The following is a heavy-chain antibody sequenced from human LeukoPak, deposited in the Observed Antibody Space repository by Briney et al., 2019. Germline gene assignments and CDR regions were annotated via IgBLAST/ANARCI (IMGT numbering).Heavy chain of an antibody. D-gene: IGHD2/OR15-2a*01. CDR1: GFTFSSYG. Sequence: GGSLRLSCAASGFTFSSYGMHWVRQAPGKGLEWVAVIWYDGSNKYYTDSVKGRPTISRDNSKNTLYLQMNSLRAEDTAVYYCAREGPRGNSQFDYWGQGTLVTVSS. J-gene: IGHJ4*02. V-gene: IGHV3-33*01. CDR2: IWYDGSNK. CDR3: AREGPRGNSQFDY.